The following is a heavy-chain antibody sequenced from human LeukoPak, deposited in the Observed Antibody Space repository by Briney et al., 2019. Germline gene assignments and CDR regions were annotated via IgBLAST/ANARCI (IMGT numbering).Heavy chain of an antibody. CDR2: INPSGGST. V-gene: IGHV1-46*01. CDR1: GYTFTSYY. Sequence: ASVKVSCKASGYTFTSYYMHWVRQAPGQGLEWMGIINPSGGSTSYAQKFQGRVTMTRDTSISTAYMELSRLRSDDTAVYYCARGGYSSSWYGELSIDYWGQGTLATVSS. D-gene: IGHD6-13*01. CDR3: ARGGYSSSWYGELSIDY. J-gene: IGHJ4*02.